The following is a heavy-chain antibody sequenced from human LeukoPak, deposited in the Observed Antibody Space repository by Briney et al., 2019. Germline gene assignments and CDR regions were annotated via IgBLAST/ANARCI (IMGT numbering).Heavy chain of an antibody. D-gene: IGHD2-15*01. CDR3: ARLGHCSGGSCYDN. V-gene: IGHV3-48*03. J-gene: IGHJ4*02. CDR1: GFTFSSYE. CDR2: ISSSGSTI. Sequence: PGGSLRLSCAASGFTFSSYEMNWVRQAPGKGLEWVSYISSSGSTIYYADSVKGRLTISRDNAKNSLYLQMNSLRAEDTAVYYCARLGHCSGGSCYDNWGQGTLVTVSS.